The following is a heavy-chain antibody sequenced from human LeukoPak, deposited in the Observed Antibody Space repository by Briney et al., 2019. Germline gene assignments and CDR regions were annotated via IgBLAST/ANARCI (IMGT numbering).Heavy chain of an antibody. J-gene: IGHJ6*02. D-gene: IGHD6-13*01. V-gene: IGHV3-9*01. CDR3: AKAYSSSWYGPDYYYYYGMDV. CDR1: GFTFSSYA. Sequence: GGSLRLSCAASGFTFSSYAMSWVRQAPGKGLEWVSGISWNSGSIGYADSVKGRFTISRDNAKNSLYLQMNSLRAEDTALYYCAKAYSSSWYGPDYYYYYGMDVWGQGTTVTVSS. CDR2: ISWNSGSI.